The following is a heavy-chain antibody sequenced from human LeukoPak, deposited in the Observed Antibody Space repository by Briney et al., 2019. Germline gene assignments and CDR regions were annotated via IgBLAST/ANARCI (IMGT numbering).Heavy chain of an antibody. CDR2: VGIAGDT. CDR3: AREGRMGTADAFDV. Sequence: MHWVRQTAGKGLEWVSAVGIAGDTFYAGSVKGQFSISRDNAESSLFLQMNSLRAGDTAVYYCAREGRMGTADAFDVWGQGTMVTVSS. V-gene: IGHV3-13*01. J-gene: IGHJ3*01. D-gene: IGHD1-14*01.